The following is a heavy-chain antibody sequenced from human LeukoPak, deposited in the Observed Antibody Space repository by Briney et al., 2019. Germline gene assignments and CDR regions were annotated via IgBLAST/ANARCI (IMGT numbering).Heavy chain of an antibody. V-gene: IGHV1-69*05. Sequence: VASVKVSCKASGGTFSSYAISWVRQAPGQGLEWMGGIIPIFGTANYAQKFQGRVTITTDESTSTAYMELSSLGSEDTAVYYCARAFTYCSSTSCSRYHYYMDVWGKGTTVTVSS. CDR2: IIPIFGTA. CDR1: GGTFSSYA. J-gene: IGHJ6*03. D-gene: IGHD2-2*01. CDR3: ARAFTYCSSTSCSRYHYYMDV.